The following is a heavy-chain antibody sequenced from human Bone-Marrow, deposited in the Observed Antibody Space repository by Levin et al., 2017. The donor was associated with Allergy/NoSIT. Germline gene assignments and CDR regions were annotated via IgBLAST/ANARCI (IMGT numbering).Heavy chain of an antibody. CDR3: ANRGPVVVPGDKYLQYYDMDV. Sequence: SGPTLVKPTQTLTLTCSFSGFSLSTGGVGVGWIRQPPGKALEWLALISWDDDRRYSPSLKSRLTITKATSKNQVVLTMTNMDPVDTATYYCANRGPVVVPGDKYLQYYDMDVWGQGTTVTVSS. V-gene: IGHV2-5*02. D-gene: IGHD2-2*01. J-gene: IGHJ6*02. CDR1: GFSLSTGGVG. CDR2: ISWDDDR.